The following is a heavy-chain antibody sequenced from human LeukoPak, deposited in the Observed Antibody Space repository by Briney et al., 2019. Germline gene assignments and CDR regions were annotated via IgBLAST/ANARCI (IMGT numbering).Heavy chain of an antibody. V-gene: IGHV3-30*02. Sequence: GGSLRLSCAASGFSFSGYGMHWVRQAPGKGLEWVAFIRYDGSNEYYADSVKGRFTISRDKSKNTLSLQMNGLRSEDTAVYYCAVHYVLYSNYRWGGAFDIWGQGTMVTVSS. CDR1: GFSFSGYG. J-gene: IGHJ3*02. CDR2: IRYDGSNE. D-gene: IGHD4-11*01. CDR3: AVHYVLYSNYRWGGAFDI.